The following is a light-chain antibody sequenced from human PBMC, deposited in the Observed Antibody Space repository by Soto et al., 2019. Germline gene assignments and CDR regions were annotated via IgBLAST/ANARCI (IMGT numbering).Light chain of an antibody. CDR1: QGIRND. Sequence: AIQMTQSPSSLSASVGDRVTITCRASQGIRNDLGWYQQKPGKAPKLLIYAASSLQSGDPSRFSGSGSGTDFTLTISSLQPEDFATYYCLHDYNYPWTFGQGTKVEIK. CDR3: LHDYNYPWT. CDR2: AAS. V-gene: IGKV1-6*01. J-gene: IGKJ1*01.